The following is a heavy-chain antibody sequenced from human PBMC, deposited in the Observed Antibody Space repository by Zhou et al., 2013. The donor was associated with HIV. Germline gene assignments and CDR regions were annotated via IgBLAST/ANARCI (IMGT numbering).Heavy chain of an antibody. CDR2: INPGIGST. D-gene: IGHD6-13*01. J-gene: IGHJ3*02. CDR3: NRGMQQWVNDAFDT. V-gene: IGHV1-46*03. Sequence: QVQLVQPGAEMKKPGASVNISCKASGYAFSTYYIHWVRQAPGQGLEWMGLINPGIGSTYYAEKFQGRVTMTRDTSTNTVNMQLGTLTSEDTAVYYCNRGMQQWVNDAFDTWGQGTMVTISS. CDR1: GYAFSTYY.